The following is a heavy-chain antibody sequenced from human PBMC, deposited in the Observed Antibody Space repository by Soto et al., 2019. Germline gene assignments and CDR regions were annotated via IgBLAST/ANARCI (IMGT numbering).Heavy chain of an antibody. CDR1: GFTFSDCP. Sequence: GGSLRLSCAASGFTFSDCPMNWVRQAPGKGLEWVSSIRTISSAIYFADSVRGRFTISRDNSRNSLYLQMTSMRDEDTAVYYCARETPSFDXWGQGTWVTVSX. J-gene: IGHJ4*02. V-gene: IGHV3-48*02. D-gene: IGHD2-15*01. CDR2: IRTISSAI. CDR3: ARETPSFDX.